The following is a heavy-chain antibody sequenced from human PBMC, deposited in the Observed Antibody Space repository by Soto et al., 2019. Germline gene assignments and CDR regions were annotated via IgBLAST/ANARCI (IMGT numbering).Heavy chain of an antibody. J-gene: IGHJ4*02. CDR2: ICRTGST. CDR1: GGSFTSNNW. D-gene: IGHD1-7*01. CDR3: ASRDPGTSVDY. Sequence: SETRSLTCAVSGGSFTSNNWWTWVRQPPGQGLEWIGEICRTGSTNYNPSLKSRVTISLDKSENQFSLKVTSLTAADTAVYYCASRDPGTSVDYWGQGTLVTVSS. V-gene: IGHV4-4*02.